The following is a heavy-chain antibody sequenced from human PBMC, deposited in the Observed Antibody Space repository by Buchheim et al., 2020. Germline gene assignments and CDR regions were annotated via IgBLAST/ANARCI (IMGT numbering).Heavy chain of an antibody. J-gene: IGHJ6*02. V-gene: IGHV3-23*01. CDR3: AKGGSNTAGYYYFGMDV. D-gene: IGHD2/OR15-2a*01. CDR2: IVGSGATT. Sequence: EVHLLESGGGLVQPGGSLRLSCAASGFTLSSYTMSWVRQAPGKGLEWVSAIVGSGATTSYADSVKGRFTISRDNSKNTLDLQMNSLRAEDAAVYYCAKGGSNTAGYYYFGMDVWGQGT. CDR1: GFTLSSYT.